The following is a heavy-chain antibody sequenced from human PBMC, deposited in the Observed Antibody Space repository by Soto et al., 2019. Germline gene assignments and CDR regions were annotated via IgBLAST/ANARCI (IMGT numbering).Heavy chain of an antibody. CDR1: GGTFSSYA. J-gene: IGHJ6*02. V-gene: IGHV1-69*13. Sequence: SVKVSCKASGGTFSSYAISWVRQAPGQGLEWMGGIIPIFGTANYAQKFQGRVTITADESTSTAYMELSSLRSEDTAVYYCARGYIVVVPAADPRGYYYYYGMDVWGQGTTVTVS. CDR3: ARGYIVVVPAADPRGYYYYYGMDV. CDR2: IIPIFGTA. D-gene: IGHD2-2*01.